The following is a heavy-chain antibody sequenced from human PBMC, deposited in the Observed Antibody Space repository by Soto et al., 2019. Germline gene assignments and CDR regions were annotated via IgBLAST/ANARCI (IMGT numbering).Heavy chain of an antibody. CDR3: ASFHLKATTGDWFDP. J-gene: IGHJ5*02. CDR2: IYYSGST. Sequence: QVQLQESGPGLVKPSQTLSLTCTVSGGSISSGDYYWSWIRQPPGKGLEWIGYIYYSGSTYYNPSLKSRVTISGDTSKNQFSLKLSSVTASDTAVYYCASFHLKATTGDWFDPWGQGTLVTVSS. CDR1: GGSISSGDYY. D-gene: IGHD4-4*01. V-gene: IGHV4-30-4*01.